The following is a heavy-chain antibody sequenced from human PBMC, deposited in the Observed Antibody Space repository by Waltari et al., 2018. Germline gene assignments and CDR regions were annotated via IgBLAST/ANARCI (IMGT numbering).Heavy chain of an antibody. D-gene: IGHD6-19*01. V-gene: IGHV4-34*01. CDR2: INHSGST. CDR3: ARFGGSGCDY. J-gene: IGHJ4*02. Sequence: QVQLQQWGAGLLKPSETLSLTCAVYGGSFSGYYWSWIRQPPGKGLEWIGEINHSGSTNYNPSLKSRVTISVDTSKNQFSLKLSSVTAADTAVYYCARFGGSGCDYWGQGTLVTVSS. CDR1: GGSFSGYY.